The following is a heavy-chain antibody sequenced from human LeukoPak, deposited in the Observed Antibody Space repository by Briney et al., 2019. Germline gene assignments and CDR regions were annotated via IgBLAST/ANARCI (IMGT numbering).Heavy chain of an antibody. J-gene: IGHJ6*02. Sequence: SETLSLICTVSGGSISSYYWSWIRQPPGKGLEWIGYIYYSGSTNYNPSLKSRVTISVDTSKNQFSLKLSSVTAADTAVYYCARDGTLASYYDFWSGLFPYGMDVWGQGTTVTVSS. V-gene: IGHV4-59*01. D-gene: IGHD3-3*01. CDR2: IYYSGST. CDR3: ARDGTLASYYDFWSGLFPYGMDV. CDR1: GGSISSYY.